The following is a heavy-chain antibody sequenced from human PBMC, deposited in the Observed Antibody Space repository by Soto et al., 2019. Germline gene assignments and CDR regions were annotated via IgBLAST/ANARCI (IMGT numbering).Heavy chain of an antibody. D-gene: IGHD2-21*02. J-gene: IGHJ4*02. V-gene: IGHV4-59*01. CDR1: GGSISSYY. Sequence: SETLSLTCTVSGGSISSYYWSWIRQPPGKGLEWIGYIYYSGSTNYNPSLKSRVTISVDTSKNQFSLKLSSVTAADTAVYYCARGIRMVTPNYWGQGTLVTVSS. CDR2: IYYSGST. CDR3: ARGIRMVTPNY.